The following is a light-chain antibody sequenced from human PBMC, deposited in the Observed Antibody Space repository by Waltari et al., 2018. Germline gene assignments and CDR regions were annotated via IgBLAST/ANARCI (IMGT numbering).Light chain of an antibody. CDR1: QSLSSSY. J-gene: IGKJ4*01. V-gene: IGKV3-20*01. CDR3: QQYDTSPVT. Sequence: EIVLTQYPGTLSLSPGERATLSCRASQSLSSSYLAWYRQKPGQAPRLLIYGASSRATGIPDRFSGAGSGTDFTLTISRLEPEDFAVYYCQQYDTSPVTFGGGTKVETK. CDR2: GAS.